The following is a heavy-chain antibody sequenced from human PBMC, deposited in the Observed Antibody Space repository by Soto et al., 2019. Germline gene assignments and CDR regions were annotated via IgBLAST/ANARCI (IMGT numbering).Heavy chain of an antibody. V-gene: IGHV3-15*07. J-gene: IGHJ4*02. CDR2: IKSEIDGGTT. CDR1: GFIFTGAW. D-gene: IGHD1-1*01. Sequence: EVQVVESGGGFVEPGGSLRLSCAASGFIFTGAWLTWVRKAPGKGLEWVGRIKSEIDGGTTDFAAPVKDRFTMSRDDAEHTVSLQMTSLKTEDTARYYCLGQVTVSGATFIYWGQGLLV. CDR3: LGQVTVSGATFIY.